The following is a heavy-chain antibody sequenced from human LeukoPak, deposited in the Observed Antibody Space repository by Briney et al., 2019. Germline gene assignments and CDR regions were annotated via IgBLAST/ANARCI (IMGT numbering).Heavy chain of an antibody. J-gene: IGHJ4*02. CDR1: GYTFTDYF. Sequence: AAVKVSCKTSGYTFTDYFIHWVRQAPGQGLEWMGWINPNTGDTHYAQTFHGRVTMTRDTAISTVFMELSSLRFDDTALYFCARTPRELRATGDQQYWGQGSLVTVSS. D-gene: IGHD1-26*01. CDR3: ARTPRELRATGDQQY. V-gene: IGHV1-2*02. CDR2: INPNTGDT.